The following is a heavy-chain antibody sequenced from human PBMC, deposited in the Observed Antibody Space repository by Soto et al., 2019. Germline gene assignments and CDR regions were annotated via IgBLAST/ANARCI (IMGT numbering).Heavy chain of an antibody. V-gene: IGHV1-69*13. CDR3: ARCPTYYDFWSGYSYYGMDV. Sequence: SVKVSCKASGGTFSSYAISWVRQAPGQGLEWMGGIIPIFGTANYAQKFQGRVTITADESTSTAYMELSSLRSEDTAVYYCARCPTYYDFWSGYSYYGMDVWGQGTTVTVS. D-gene: IGHD3-3*01. CDR2: IIPIFGTA. CDR1: GGTFSSYA. J-gene: IGHJ6*02.